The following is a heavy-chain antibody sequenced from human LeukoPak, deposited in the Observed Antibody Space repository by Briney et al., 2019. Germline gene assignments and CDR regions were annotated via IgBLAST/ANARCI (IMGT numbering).Heavy chain of an antibody. J-gene: IGHJ4*02. D-gene: IGHD5-18*01. CDR1: GVSINTCCYY. CDR3: ARGRSYGFDFDS. V-gene: IGHV4-61*01. Sequence: SETLSLTCDVSGVSINTCCYYWTWIRQPPGKGLEWIGYKYYRGSTRYNSSLRSRLTISLDSSKNQFSLRLTSVTAADTAVYYCARGRSYGFDFDSWGPGTLVIVSS. CDR2: KYYRGST.